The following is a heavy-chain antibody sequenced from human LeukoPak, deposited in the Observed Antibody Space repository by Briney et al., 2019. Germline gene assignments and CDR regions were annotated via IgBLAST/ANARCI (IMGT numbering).Heavy chain of an antibody. D-gene: IGHD2-15*01. CDR1: GFTFSSYS. CDR3: ASGSVVVPFDY. CDR2: IYSGGST. J-gene: IGHJ4*02. Sequence: PGGSLRLSCAASGFTFSSYSMNWVRQAPGKGLEWASVIYSGGSTYYADSVKGRFTISRDNSKNTLYLQMNSLRAEDTAVYYCASGSVVVPFDYWGQGTLVTVSS. V-gene: IGHV3-53*01.